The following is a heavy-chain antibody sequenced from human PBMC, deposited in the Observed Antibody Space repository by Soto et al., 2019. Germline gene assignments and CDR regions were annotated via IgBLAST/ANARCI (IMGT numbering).Heavy chain of an antibody. D-gene: IGHD3-16*01. Sequence: VGSLRLSCAASGFTFSVYAMTWVRQAPWEWLEWASGISDSGVSTYFADSVKGRFTISRDNFKNTLYLQMNSLRAEDTAVYYCARDSPKGGYFDYWGQGTLVTVSS. CDR2: ISDSGVST. V-gene: IGHV3-23*01. J-gene: IGHJ4*02. CDR3: ARDSPKGGYFDY. CDR1: GFTFSVYA.